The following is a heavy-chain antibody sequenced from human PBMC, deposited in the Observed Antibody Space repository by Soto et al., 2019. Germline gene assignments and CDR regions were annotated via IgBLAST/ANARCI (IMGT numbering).Heavy chain of an antibody. CDR2: IYYTGTT. CDR3: ARHSGSYYGHFDY. D-gene: IGHD1-26*01. CDR1: GASVSSTTYY. V-gene: IGHV4-39*01. Sequence: QLQLQESGPGLVKPSETLSLTCAVSGASVSSTTYYWGWIRQPPGKGLEWIATIYYTGTTYYNPSLTSRVXXSXDXXKNQFSLNLSSVTAADTAVYYCARHSGSYYGHFDYWGQGTLVTVSS. J-gene: IGHJ4*02.